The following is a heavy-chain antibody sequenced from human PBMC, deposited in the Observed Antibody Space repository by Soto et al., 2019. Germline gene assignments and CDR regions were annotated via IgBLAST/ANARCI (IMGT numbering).Heavy chain of an antibody. J-gene: IGHJ3*02. D-gene: IGHD3-10*01. V-gene: IGHV3-74*01. CDR2: INSDGSST. Sequence: GGSLRLSCAASGFTFSSYWMHWVRQAQGKGLVWVSRINSDGSSTSYADSVKGRFTISRDNAKNTLYLQMNSLRAEDTAVYYCARAEITMVRGVIITEAFDIWGQGTMVTVSS. CDR1: GFTFSSYW. CDR3: ARAEITMVRGVIITEAFDI.